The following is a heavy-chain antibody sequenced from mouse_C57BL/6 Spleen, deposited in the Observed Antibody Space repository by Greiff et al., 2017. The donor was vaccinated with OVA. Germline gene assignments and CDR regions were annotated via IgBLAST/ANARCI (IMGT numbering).Heavy chain of an antibody. CDR1: GYAFTNYL. CDR2: ISPGSGGT. J-gene: IGHJ3*01. V-gene: IGHV1-54*01. CDR3: ARSEDEGGFAD. Sequence: VQLQQSGAELVRPGTSVKVSCKASGYAFTNYLIEWVKQRPGQGLEWIGVISPGSGGTNYNEKVKGKATLTADKSSSTVYMQLSSLTSEDAAVYCCARSEDEGGFADWGQGTLVTVSA.